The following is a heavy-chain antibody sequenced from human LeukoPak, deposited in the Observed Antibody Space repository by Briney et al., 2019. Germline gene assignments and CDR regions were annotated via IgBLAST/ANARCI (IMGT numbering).Heavy chain of an antibody. D-gene: IGHD5-24*01. V-gene: IGHV3-73*01. CDR2: IRSKANSYAT. CDR1: GFTFRGCA. CDR3: TRKDPTTEMSTIGSFDY. Sequence: GGSLRLSCGASGFTFRGCAIHWVRQASGKGPEWVGRIRSKANSYATAYAASVKGRFTISRDDSKNTAYLQMNSLRTEDTAVYYCTRKDPTTEMSTIGSFDYWGQGTLVTVSS. J-gene: IGHJ4*02.